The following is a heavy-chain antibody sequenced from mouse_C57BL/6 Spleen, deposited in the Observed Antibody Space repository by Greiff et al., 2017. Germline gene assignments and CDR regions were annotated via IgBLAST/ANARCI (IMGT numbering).Heavy chain of an antibody. CDR3: ARHRPARPSYAD. CDR1: GFTFSSYG. D-gene: IGHD3-1*01. V-gene: IGHV5-6*01. J-gene: IGHJ3*01. Sequence: EVQLVQSGGDLVKPGGSLKLSCAASGFTFSSYGMSWVRQTPDKRLEWVATISSGGSDTDYPESVKGRVTISRDNAKNTLYLQLSSLKSEDTAMYYCARHRPARPSYADWGQGTLVTVSA. CDR2: ISSGGSDT.